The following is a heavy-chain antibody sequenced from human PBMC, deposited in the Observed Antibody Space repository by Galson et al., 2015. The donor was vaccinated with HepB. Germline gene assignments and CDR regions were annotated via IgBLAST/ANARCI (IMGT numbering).Heavy chain of an antibody. Sequence: ETLSLTCTVSGGSISSGGYYWSWIRQHPGEGLEWIGYIYYSGSTNYNPSLKSRVTISVDTSKNQFSLKLSSVTAADTAVYYCARHGIDWGSLSDSVYFDYWGQGTLVTVSS. D-gene: IGHD7-27*01. J-gene: IGHJ4*02. CDR2: IYYSGST. V-gene: IGHV4-61*08. CDR1: GGSISSGGYY. CDR3: ARHGIDWGSLSDSVYFDY.